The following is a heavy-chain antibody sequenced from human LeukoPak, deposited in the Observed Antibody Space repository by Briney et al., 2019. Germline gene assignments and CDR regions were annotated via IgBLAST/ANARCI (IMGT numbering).Heavy chain of an antibody. CDR2: ISSSGSTI. CDR3: VRIPNNAGFPNWFDP. CDR1: GFTFSSYE. Sequence: PGGSLRLSCAASGFTFSSYEMNWVRQAPGKGLEWVSYISSSGSTIYYADSVKGRFTISRDNAKNSLYLQMNSLRAEDTALYYCVRIPNNAGFPNWFDPWGQGTLVTVSS. V-gene: IGHV3-48*03. J-gene: IGHJ5*02. D-gene: IGHD2-21*01.